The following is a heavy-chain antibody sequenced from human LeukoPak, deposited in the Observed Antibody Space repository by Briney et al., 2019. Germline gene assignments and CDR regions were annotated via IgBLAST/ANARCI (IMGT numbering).Heavy chain of an antibody. D-gene: IGHD5-24*01. CDR3: ARDFFPLEMATSFFDL. J-gene: IGHJ2*01. V-gene: IGHV4-59*12. CDR1: GGSISSYY. CDR2: IYYSGST. Sequence: KPSETLSLTCTVSGGSISSYYWSWIRQPPGKGLEWIGYIYYSGSTNYNPSLKSRVTISVDTSKNQFSLKLSSVTAADTAVYYCARDFFPLEMATSFFDLWGRGTLVTVSS.